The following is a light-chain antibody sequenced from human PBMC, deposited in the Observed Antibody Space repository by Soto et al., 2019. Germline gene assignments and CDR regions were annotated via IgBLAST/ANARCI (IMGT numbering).Light chain of an antibody. CDR1: SSDVGGYNY. Sequence: QSALTQPASVSGSPGQSITISCTGTSSDVGGYNYVSWYQQHPGKAPKLMIYDVSNRPSGVSNRFSGSKSGNTASLTISGLQAEDEADYYCSSYTSSSTYGVFGGGTKLPVL. J-gene: IGLJ2*01. V-gene: IGLV2-14*01. CDR3: SSYTSSSTYGV. CDR2: DVS.